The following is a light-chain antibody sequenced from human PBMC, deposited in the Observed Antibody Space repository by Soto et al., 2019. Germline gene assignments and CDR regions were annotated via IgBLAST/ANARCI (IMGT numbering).Light chain of an antibody. Sequence: DIQMTQSPSSVSESVGDRVTITCRASQGLSSWLAWYQQKPGKAPKLLIYSGSSLQSGVSSRFSGSGGVTDFTLTISNLQPEYFATYYCQQANSFPITFGQGTRLEIK. CDR1: QGLSSW. J-gene: IGKJ5*01. CDR3: QQANSFPIT. V-gene: IGKV1D-12*01. CDR2: SGS.